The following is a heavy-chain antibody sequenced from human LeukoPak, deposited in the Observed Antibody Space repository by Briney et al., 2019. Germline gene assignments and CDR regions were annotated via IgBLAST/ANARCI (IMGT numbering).Heavy chain of an antibody. CDR3: ARTHIFSSGWYDGSDY. V-gene: IGHV3-11*01. J-gene: IGHJ4*02. D-gene: IGHD6-19*01. CDR1: GLTFSDYY. Sequence: PGGSLRLSCAASGLTFSDYYMSWIRQAPGKGLEWVSYISSSGSTIYYADSVKGRFTISRHNSKNTLYLQMNSLRAEDTAVYYCARTHIFSSGWYDGSDYWGQGTLVTVSS. CDR2: ISSSGSTI.